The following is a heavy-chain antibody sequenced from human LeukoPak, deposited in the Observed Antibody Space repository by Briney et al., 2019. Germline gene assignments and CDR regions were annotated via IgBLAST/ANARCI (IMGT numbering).Heavy chain of an antibody. CDR3: ASPTKQDTVADQYRASIRHYNGMAV. J-gene: IGHJ6*02. CDR1: GYTFSNYD. V-gene: IGHV1-8*02. CDR2: MNPNSGNT. D-gene: IGHD2-15*01. Sequence: ASVKVSCKASGYTFSNYDINWVRQAPGQGLEWMGWMNPNSGNTGSAQKFQGRVTMTRDTSISTAYMELSNLRSEDTAVYYCASPTKQDTVADQYRASIRHYNGMAVWGLGTTVTVSS.